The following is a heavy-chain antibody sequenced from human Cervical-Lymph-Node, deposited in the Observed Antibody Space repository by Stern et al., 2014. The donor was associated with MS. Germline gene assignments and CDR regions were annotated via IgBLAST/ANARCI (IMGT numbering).Heavy chain of an antibody. J-gene: IGHJ4*02. D-gene: IGHD1-26*01. CDR3: ARSWEPPTLDY. CDR1: GFTVSYNY. V-gene: IGHV3-66*02. Sequence: EVQLVESGGGLVQPGGSLRLSCAASGFTVSYNYMSWVRQAPGKGLELVSVLFSGGSTYYADSVKGRFTISRDSSKNTLYLQMNSLRVEDTAVYYCARSWEPPTLDYWGQGTLVTVSS. CDR2: LFSGGST.